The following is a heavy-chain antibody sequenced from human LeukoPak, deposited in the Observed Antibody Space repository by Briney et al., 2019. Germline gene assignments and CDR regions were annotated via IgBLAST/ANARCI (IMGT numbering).Heavy chain of an antibody. Sequence: GGSLRLSCAASGFTFSSYAMHWVRQAPGKGLEWVAVISYDGSNKYYADSVKGRFTISRDNSKNTLYLQMNSLRAEDTAVYYCARDAEYCSGGSCYLDYYYMDVWGKGTTVTASS. CDR2: ISYDGSNK. CDR1: GFTFSSYA. J-gene: IGHJ6*03. D-gene: IGHD2-15*01. V-gene: IGHV3-30*04. CDR3: ARDAEYCSGGSCYLDYYYMDV.